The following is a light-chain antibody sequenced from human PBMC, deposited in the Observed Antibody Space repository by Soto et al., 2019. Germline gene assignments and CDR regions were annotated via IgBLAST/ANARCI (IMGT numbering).Light chain of an antibody. CDR3: SSYTSSSTWV. Sequence: QSALTQPASVSGSPGQSITISCTGTSSDVGGYNYVSWYQQHPGKAPKLMIYEVNNRPSGVSNRFPGSKSGNTASLTISGLQAEDEADYYCSSYTSSSTWVFGGGTKLTVL. V-gene: IGLV2-14*01. CDR1: SSDVGGYNY. CDR2: EVN. J-gene: IGLJ3*02.